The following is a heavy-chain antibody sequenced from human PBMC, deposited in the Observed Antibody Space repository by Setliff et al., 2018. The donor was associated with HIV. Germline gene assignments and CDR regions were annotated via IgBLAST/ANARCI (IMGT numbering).Heavy chain of an antibody. V-gene: IGHV4-4*07. CDR1: DPISSYY. J-gene: IGHJ6*03. Sequence: SETLSLTCFQESLRDPISSYYWSWVRQPAGKGLEWIGRLYVSGDTNYNPSLKSRVTMSLDTSKKHFSLNLKSVTAADTAVYYCALTGHRLLRGYMDVWGKGTTVTVSS. CDR2: LYVSGDT. D-gene: IGHD2-15*01. CDR3: ALTGHRLLRGYMDV.